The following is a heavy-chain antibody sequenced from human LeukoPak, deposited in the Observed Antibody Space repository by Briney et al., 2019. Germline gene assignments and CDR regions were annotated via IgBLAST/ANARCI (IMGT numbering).Heavy chain of an antibody. J-gene: IGHJ3*02. V-gene: IGHV1-18*01. Sequence: ASVKVSYKASGYTFTSYGISWVRQAPAQGLEWVGWISAYNGDTNYEQKHHGRGTMTTDTYTSTAYMELRSLRSDDTAVYYCARERDRSGWYDAFDIWGQGTMVTVSS. CDR2: ISAYNGDT. CDR1: GYTFTSYG. D-gene: IGHD6-19*01. CDR3: ARERDRSGWYDAFDI.